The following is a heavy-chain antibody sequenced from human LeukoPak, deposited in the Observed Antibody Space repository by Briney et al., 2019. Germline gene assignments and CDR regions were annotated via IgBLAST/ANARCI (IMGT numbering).Heavy chain of an antibody. D-gene: IGHD2-2*01. CDR1: GFSFSTYG. CDR3: AGKAAAYYFVY. Sequence: GALRLSCAASGFSFSTYGMHWVRQAPGKGLEWVTFMQYDGSEEYYADFVKGRFTISRDNSKNTLYLQMDSLRGEDTAVYYCAGKAAAYYFVYWGQGTLVTVSS. V-gene: IGHV3-30*02. CDR2: MQYDGSEE. J-gene: IGHJ4*02.